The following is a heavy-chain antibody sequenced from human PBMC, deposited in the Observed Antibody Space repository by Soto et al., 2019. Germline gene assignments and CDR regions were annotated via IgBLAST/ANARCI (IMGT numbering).Heavy chain of an antibody. Sequence: DVQLVESGGGLVQPGGSLRLSCAASGFSFSTYAIHWVRQAPGKGLEWISYINSASTTTFHADSVKGRFTVSRDNAKDTAYMQMSGLGHEDTAVYYCAGDLSHWGQGTLVTVSS. J-gene: IGHJ4*02. CDR2: INSASTTT. V-gene: IGHV3-48*02. CDR1: GFSFSTYA. CDR3: AGDLSH.